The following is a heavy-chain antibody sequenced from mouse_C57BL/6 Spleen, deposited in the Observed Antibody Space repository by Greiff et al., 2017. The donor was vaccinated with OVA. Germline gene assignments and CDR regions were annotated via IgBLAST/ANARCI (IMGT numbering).Heavy chain of an antibody. CDR1: GYTFTSYW. D-gene: IGHD2-2*01. V-gene: IGHV1-72*01. Sequence: VKLMESGAELVKPGASVKLSCKASGYTFTSYWMHWVKQRPGRGLEWIGRIDPNSGGTKYNEKFKSKATLTVDKPSSTAYMQLSSLTSEDSAVYYCASYGYDEEYYFDYWGQGTTLTVSS. CDR3: ASYGYDEEYYFDY. J-gene: IGHJ2*01. CDR2: IDPNSGGT.